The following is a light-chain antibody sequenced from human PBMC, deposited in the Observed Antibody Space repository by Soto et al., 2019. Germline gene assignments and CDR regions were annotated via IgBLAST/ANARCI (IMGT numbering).Light chain of an antibody. Sequence: EIVMTQSPATLSVSPGERATLSCRASQSVSSNLAWYQQKPGQAPRLLIYDASSRATGIPARFSGSGSGTDFTLTISSLQAEDVAVYYCQQYYSTPWTFGQGTKVDIK. CDR1: QSVSSN. J-gene: IGKJ1*01. V-gene: IGKV3-15*01. CDR2: DAS. CDR3: QQYYSTPWT.